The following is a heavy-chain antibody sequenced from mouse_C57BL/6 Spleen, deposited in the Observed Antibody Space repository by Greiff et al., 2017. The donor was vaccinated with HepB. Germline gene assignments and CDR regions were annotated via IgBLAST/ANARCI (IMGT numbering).Heavy chain of an antibody. V-gene: IGHV1-47*01. CDR1: GYTFTTYP. CDR2: FHPYNDDT. CDR3: ARGVYYGSSYWYFDV. D-gene: IGHD1-1*01. Sequence: VMLVESGAELVKPGASVKMSCKASGYTFTTYPIEWMKQNHGKSLEWIGNFHPYNDDTKYNEKFKGKATLTVEKSSSTVYLELSRLTSDDSAVYYCARGVYYGSSYWYFDVWGTGTTVTVSS. J-gene: IGHJ1*03.